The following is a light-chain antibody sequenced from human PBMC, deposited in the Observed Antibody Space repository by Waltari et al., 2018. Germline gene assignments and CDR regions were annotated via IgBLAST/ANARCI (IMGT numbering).Light chain of an antibody. V-gene: IGKV2D-29*02. CDR3: MQNIQLPT. Sequence: EIVMTQAPLSLSVTPGQPASMSCKSSQSLLLSDGRARLYWYLQKPGQSPQRLISEVSNRFSGVTERFSGSGSRTDFTLKISRVEAEDVGVYFCMQNIQLPTFGQGTKVEIE. CDR1: QSLLLSDGRAR. CDR2: EVS. J-gene: IGKJ1*01.